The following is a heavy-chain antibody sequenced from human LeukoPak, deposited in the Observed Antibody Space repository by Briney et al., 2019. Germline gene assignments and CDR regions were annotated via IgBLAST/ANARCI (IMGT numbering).Heavy chain of an antibody. Sequence: GGSLRLSCAASGFTFSSYWMSWVRQAPGKGLEWVANIKQDGSEKYYVDSVKGRFTISRDNAKNSLYLQMNSLRAEDTAVYYCAKAASITMVRGHMGDYFDYWGQGTLVTVSS. V-gene: IGHV3-7*03. D-gene: IGHD3-10*01. CDR2: IKQDGSEK. CDR3: AKAASITMVRGHMGDYFDY. CDR1: GFTFSSYW. J-gene: IGHJ4*02.